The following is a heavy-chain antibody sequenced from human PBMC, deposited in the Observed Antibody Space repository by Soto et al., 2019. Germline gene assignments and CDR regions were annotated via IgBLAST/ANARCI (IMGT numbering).Heavy chain of an antibody. CDR2: ISWNSGSI. V-gene: IGHV3-9*01. Sequence: EVQLVESGGGLVQPGRSLRLSCAASGFTFDDYAMHWVQQAPGKGLEWVSGISWNSGSIGYADSVKGRFTISRDNAKNSLYLQMNSLRAEDTALYYCAKGVGGSSWYFFDYWGQGTLVTVSS. J-gene: IGHJ4*02. CDR3: AKGVGGSSWYFFDY. D-gene: IGHD6-13*01. CDR1: GFTFDDYA.